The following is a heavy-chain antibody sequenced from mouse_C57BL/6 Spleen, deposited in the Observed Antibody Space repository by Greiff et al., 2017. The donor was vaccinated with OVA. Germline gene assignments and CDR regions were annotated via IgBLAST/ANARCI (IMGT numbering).Heavy chain of an antibody. J-gene: IGHJ3*01. CDR1: GYSFTGYF. CDR2: INPYNGDT. D-gene: IGHD1-1*01. Sequence: VQLKESGPELVKPGASVKISCKASGYSFTGYFMNWVKQSHGKSLEWIGRINPYNGDTFYNQKFKGKATLTVDKSSSTAHMELLSLTSEDFAVYYCASHYYGSSYGFAYWGQGTLVTVSA. CDR3: ASHYYGSSYGFAY. V-gene: IGHV1-37*01.